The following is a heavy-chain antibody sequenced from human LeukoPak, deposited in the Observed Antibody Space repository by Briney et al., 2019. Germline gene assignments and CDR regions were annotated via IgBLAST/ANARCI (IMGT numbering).Heavy chain of an antibody. Sequence: SETLSLTCAVYGESFSGYYWSWIRQPPGRGLEWIGEINHSGSTSYSASLKSRVTISVDTSKIQFSLKLNSVTAADTAVYYCARGDIAAGGAPFDYWGQGTLVTVSS. V-gene: IGHV4-34*01. CDR2: INHSGST. J-gene: IGHJ4*02. CDR1: GESFSGYY. D-gene: IGHD6-13*01. CDR3: ARGDIAAGGAPFDY.